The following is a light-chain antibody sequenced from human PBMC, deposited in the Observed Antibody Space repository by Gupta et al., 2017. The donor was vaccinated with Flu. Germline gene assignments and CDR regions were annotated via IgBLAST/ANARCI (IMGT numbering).Light chain of an antibody. CDR2: KDT. Sequence: SSELKQPPSVSVSPGQTATITCSGDSLPDQYAYWYQQRPGQAPRLIIFKDTGRPSGIPERFSGSSSGTGVTLTISGVQTADEADYYCQTADRSGTWVFGGGTRLTAL. CDR1: SLPDQY. V-gene: IGLV3-25*02. J-gene: IGLJ3*02. CDR3: QTADRSGTWV.